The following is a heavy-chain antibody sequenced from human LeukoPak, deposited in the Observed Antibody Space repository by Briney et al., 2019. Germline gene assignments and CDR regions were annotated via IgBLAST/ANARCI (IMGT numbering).Heavy chain of an antibody. CDR3: ARAGYQLLYLFDY. J-gene: IGHJ4*02. V-gene: IGHV4-34*01. CDR2: INHSGST. CDR1: GGSFSGYY. Sequence: SETLSLTCAVYGGSFSGYYWSWIRQPPVKGLEWIGEINHSGSTNYNPSLKSRVTISVDTSKNQFSLKLSSVTAADTAVYYCARAGYQLLYLFDYWGQGTLVTVSS. D-gene: IGHD2-2*02.